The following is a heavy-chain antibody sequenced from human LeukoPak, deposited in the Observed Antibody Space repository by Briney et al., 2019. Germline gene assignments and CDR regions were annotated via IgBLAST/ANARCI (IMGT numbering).Heavy chain of an antibody. CDR1: GYTFTGYY. D-gene: IGHD1-26*01. V-gene: IGHV1-2*06. J-gene: IGHJ6*03. Sequence: ASVKVSCKASGYTFTGYYMHWVRQAPGQGREWMGRINPNSGGTNYAKKFQGRLTLTSDTSISTAYMDLSRLRSDDTAVYYCASAGSGVTFYNYYYMDVWGKGTTVTVSS. CDR2: INPNSGGT. CDR3: ASAGSGVTFYNYYYMDV.